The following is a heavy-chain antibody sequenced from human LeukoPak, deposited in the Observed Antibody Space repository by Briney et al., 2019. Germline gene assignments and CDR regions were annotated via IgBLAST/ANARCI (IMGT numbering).Heavy chain of an antibody. D-gene: IGHD4-17*01. Sequence: PGGSLRLSCAASGFAFSSYSMNWVRQAPGKGLEWVSSISSSSSYIYYADSVKGRFTISRDNAKNSLYLQMNSLRAEDTAVYYCARDSRAHGDYGYWGQGTLVTVSS. CDR3: ARDSRAHGDYGY. CDR2: ISSSSSYI. J-gene: IGHJ4*02. V-gene: IGHV3-21*01. CDR1: GFAFSSYS.